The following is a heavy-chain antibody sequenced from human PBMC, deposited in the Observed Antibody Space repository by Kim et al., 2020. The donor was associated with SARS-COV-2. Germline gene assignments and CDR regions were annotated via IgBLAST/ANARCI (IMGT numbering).Heavy chain of an antibody. CDR1: GGSISSSFNY. Sequence: SETLSLTCAVTGGSISSSFNYWGWIRQPPGKGREWIGSVYHSGTTYDSPSLKSRVTVSVDTSKNEFSLKVTPVTAADTAVYFCARLPHDSSGYVDCWGQGVLVTVSS. V-gene: IGHV4-39*01. CDR3: ARLPHDSSGYVDC. J-gene: IGHJ4*02. D-gene: IGHD3-22*01. CDR2: VYHSGTT.